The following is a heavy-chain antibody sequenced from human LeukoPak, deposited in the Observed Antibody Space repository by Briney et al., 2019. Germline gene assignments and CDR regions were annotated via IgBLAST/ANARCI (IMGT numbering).Heavy chain of an antibody. CDR2: IYTSGST. V-gene: IGHV4-61*02. D-gene: IGHD2-15*01. J-gene: IGHJ5*01. CDR3: ARRSCSGGTCYESRGWFDS. Sequence: SETLSLTCTVSGGSISSGSYYWSWIRQPAGKGLEWIGRIYTSGSTNYNPSLKSRGTISVDTSKNQFSLKLSSVTAADTAVYYCARRSCSGGTCYESRGWFDSWGQGTLVTVSS. CDR1: GGSISSGSYY.